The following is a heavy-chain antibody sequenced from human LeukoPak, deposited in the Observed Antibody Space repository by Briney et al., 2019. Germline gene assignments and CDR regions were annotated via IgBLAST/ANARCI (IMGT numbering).Heavy chain of an antibody. J-gene: IGHJ4*02. V-gene: IGHV3-9*01. Sequence: GRSLRLSCAASGFTLGEYVMHWVRQAPGKGLEWVSGISRDSGSIGYGDTVKGRFTISRDNAKNSLYLQMDSLRPEGTAFYYCTKGVRGRFYYDSSGHHDFWGQGTLVTVSS. CDR2: ISRDSGSI. CDR3: TKGVRGRFYYDSSGHHDF. CDR1: GFTLGEYV. D-gene: IGHD3-22*01.